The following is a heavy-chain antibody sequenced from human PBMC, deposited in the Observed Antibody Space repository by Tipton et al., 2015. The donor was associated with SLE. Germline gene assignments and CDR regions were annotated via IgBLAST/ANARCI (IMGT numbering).Heavy chain of an antibody. CDR3: ARGETWPHDYYYGMDV. Sequence: SLRLSCAASGFIFSSYSMNWVRQAPGKGLEWVSYISSSTSTIYYADSVKGRFTISRDNAKNSLYLQMNSLRDEDTAVYYCARGETWPHDYYYGMDVWGQGTMVTVSS. V-gene: IGHV3-48*02. J-gene: IGHJ6*02. CDR1: GFIFSSYS. CDR2: ISSSTSTI.